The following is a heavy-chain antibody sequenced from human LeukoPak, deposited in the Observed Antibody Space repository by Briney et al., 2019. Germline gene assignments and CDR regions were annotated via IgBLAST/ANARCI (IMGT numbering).Heavy chain of an antibody. CDR3: ARWARRPRLAAAGMPPYYFDY. V-gene: IGHV4-59*08. CDR1: GGSISSYY. Sequence: SETLSLTCTVSGGSISSYYWSWIRQPPGKGLEWIGYIYYSGSTNYNPSLKSRVTISVDTSKNQFSLKLSSVTAADTAVYYCARWARRPRLAAAGMPPYYFDYWGQGTLVTVSS. CDR2: IYYSGST. J-gene: IGHJ4*02. D-gene: IGHD6-13*01.